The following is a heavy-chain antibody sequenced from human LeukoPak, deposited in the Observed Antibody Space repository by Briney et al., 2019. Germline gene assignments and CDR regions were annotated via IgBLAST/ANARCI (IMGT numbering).Heavy chain of an antibody. CDR1: GGSFSGYY. J-gene: IGHJ4*02. V-gene: IGHV4-34*01. CDR3: ARGKWLRSAFDY. D-gene: IGHD5-12*01. Sequence: SETLSLTCAVYGGSFSGYYWSWIRQPPGKGLEWIGEINHSGSTNYNPSLKSRVTTPVDTSKNQFSLRLSSVTAADTAVYYCARGKWLRSAFDYWGQGTLVTVSS. CDR2: INHSGST.